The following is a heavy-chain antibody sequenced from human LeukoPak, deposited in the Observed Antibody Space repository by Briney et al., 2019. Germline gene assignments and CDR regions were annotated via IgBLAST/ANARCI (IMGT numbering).Heavy chain of an antibody. CDR2: FDPEDGET. CDR3: ATTPLYGSSGSEDY. V-gene: IGHV1-24*01. CDR1: GYTLTELS. D-gene: IGHD3-22*01. Sequence: ASVKVSCKVSGYTLTELSMHWVRQAPGKGLEWMGGFDPEDGETIYAQKFQGRVTMTGDTSTDTAYMELSSLRSEDTAVYYCATTPLYGSSGSEDYWGQGTLVTVSS. J-gene: IGHJ4*02.